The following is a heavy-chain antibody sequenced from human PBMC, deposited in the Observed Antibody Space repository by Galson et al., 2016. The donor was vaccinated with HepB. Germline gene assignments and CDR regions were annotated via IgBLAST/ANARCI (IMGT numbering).Heavy chain of an antibody. CDR2: TRNRARSYTT. Sequence: SLRLSCAASGFILRDYYMDWVRQAPGKGLEWVGRTRNRARSYTTDYVASVKGTFTISRDNSKSSVYLHMNGLKPADTAIYYCTRTGLGDFDYWGRGTRVT. J-gene: IGHJ4*02. V-gene: IGHV3-72*01. CDR3: TRTGLGDFDY. CDR1: GFILRDYY.